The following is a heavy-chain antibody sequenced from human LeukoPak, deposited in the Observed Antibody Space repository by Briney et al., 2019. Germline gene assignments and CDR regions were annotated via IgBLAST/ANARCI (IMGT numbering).Heavy chain of an antibody. D-gene: IGHD6-19*01. CDR2: IYPGDSDT. V-gene: IGHV5-51*01. J-gene: IGHJ4*02. Sequence: GESLKISCKGSGYSFPSYWIAWVRQMPGKGLEWMGIIYPGDSDTRNSPSFQGQATISVDKSISTAYLHWSSLKASDTAVYYCARGLGSYFDYWGQGTLVTVSP. CDR1: GYSFPSYW. CDR3: ARGLGSYFDY.